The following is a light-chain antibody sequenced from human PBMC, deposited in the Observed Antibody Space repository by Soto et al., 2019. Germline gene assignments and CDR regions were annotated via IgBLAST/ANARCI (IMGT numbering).Light chain of an antibody. CDR1: NSDIGGYNY. CDR3: SSYTSVTIVV. Sequence: QSALTQPASVSGSPGQSITISCTGSNSDIGGYNYVSWYRHHPGEAPKLMIYGVTNRPSGVSTRFSGSKSGNTASLTISGLQNEDEADYYCSSYTSVTIVVFGGGTKLTVL. V-gene: IGLV2-14*01. J-gene: IGLJ2*01. CDR2: GVT.